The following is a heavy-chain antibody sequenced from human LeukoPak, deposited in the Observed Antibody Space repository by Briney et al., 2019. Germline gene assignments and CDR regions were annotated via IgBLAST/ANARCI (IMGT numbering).Heavy chain of an antibody. D-gene: IGHD4-17*01. Sequence: SETLSLTCTVSGGSISTYFWSWIRQPPGKGLEWIAYIYYSGSTNYNPSPRRRGTISVDTTKNQFPLHLSTVPAADTAAYFIVRFTVLSRDWYFDLWRRGTLVTVSS. V-gene: IGHV4-59*08. J-gene: IGHJ2*01. CDR1: GGSISTYF. CDR3: VRFTVLSRDWYFDL. CDR2: IYYSGST.